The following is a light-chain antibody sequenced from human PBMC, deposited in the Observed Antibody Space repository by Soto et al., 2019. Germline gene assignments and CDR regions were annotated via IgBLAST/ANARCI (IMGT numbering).Light chain of an antibody. CDR2: GNS. V-gene: IGLV1-40*01. J-gene: IGLJ2*01. CDR3: QSYDSSLRAPV. CDR1: SSNIGAGYD. Sequence: QSVLTQPPSVSGAPGQRVTISCTGSSSNIGAGYDVHWYQQLPGTAPKLLIYGNSNRPSGVPDRFSGSKSGTSASLANTGLQAEDEADYSCQSYDSSLRAPVFGGGTKLTVL.